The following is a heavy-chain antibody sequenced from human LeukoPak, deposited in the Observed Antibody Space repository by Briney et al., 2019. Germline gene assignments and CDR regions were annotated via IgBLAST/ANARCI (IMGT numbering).Heavy chain of an antibody. V-gene: IGHV4-39*01. CDR3: ARRPTGFFDY. CDR1: GGSISSTSYF. J-gene: IGHJ4*02. CDR2: IYFSGRT. D-gene: IGHD4-17*01. Sequence: SETLSLTCTVSGGSISSTSYFWDWIRQPPGKGLEWIGSIYFSGRTYYSPSLTSRVTISVDTSKNQFSLKVSSVTAADTAVYYCARRPTGFFDYWGQGTLVTASS.